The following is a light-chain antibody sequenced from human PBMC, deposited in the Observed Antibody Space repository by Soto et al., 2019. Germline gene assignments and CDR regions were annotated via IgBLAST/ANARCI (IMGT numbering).Light chain of an antibody. CDR2: EGS. CDR1: SSNVGSYNV. Sequence: QSALTQPASVSGSPGQSITISCTGTSSNVGSYNVVSWYQQHPGKAPKLMIYEGSERPSGVSNRFSGSKSGNTASLTISGLQADDEADYYCCSYAGSSTWVFGGGTKVTVL. V-gene: IGLV2-23*01. CDR3: CSYAGSSTWV. J-gene: IGLJ2*01.